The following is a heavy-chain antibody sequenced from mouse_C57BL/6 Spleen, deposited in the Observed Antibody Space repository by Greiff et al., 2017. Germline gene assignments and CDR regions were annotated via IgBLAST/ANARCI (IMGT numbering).Heavy chain of an antibody. CDR1: GFNIKDDY. J-gene: IGHJ2*01. D-gene: IGHD2-2*01. V-gene: IGHV14-4*01. CDR2: IDPENGDT. Sequence: VQLQQSGAELVRPGASVKLSCTASGFNIKDDYMHWVKQRPEQGLEWIGWIDPENGDTEYDSKFPGKATITADTSSNTAYMQLSSLTSEDTAVYYCSTYYGYRGAVCDYWGQGTTLTVSS. CDR3: STYYGYRGAVCDY.